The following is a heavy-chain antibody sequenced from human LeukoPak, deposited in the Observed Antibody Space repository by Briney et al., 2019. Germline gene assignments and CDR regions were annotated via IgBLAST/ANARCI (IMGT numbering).Heavy chain of an antibody. CDR3: ARQTTQMDIVVVPAAWDY. Sequence: GESLKISCKGSGYSFTSYWIGWVRQMPGKGLEWMGIIYPGDSDTRYSPSFHGQVTFSADKSIITAYLQWSSLKASDTAMYYCARQTTQMDIVVVPAAWDYWGQGTLVTVSS. D-gene: IGHD2-2*03. V-gene: IGHV5-51*01. CDR1: GYSFTSYW. CDR2: IYPGDSDT. J-gene: IGHJ4*02.